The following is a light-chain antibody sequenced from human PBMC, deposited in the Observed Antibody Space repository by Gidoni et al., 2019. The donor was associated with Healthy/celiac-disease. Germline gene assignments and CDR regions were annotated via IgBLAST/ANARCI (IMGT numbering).Light chain of an antibody. CDR3: QQYNSYSPLT. V-gene: IGKV1-5*03. CDR2: KAS. J-gene: IGKJ4*01. CDR1: QSISSW. Sequence: DTQPTPSPSTLSASVGDRVTITCRASQSISSWLAWYQQKPGKAPKLLIYKASSLESGVPSRFSGSGSGTEFTLTISSLQPDDFATYYCQQYNSYSPLTFGGGTKVEIK.